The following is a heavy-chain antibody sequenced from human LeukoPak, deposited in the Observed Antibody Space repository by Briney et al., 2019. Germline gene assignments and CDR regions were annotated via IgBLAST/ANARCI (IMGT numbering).Heavy chain of an antibody. CDR2: IYYSGST. J-gene: IGHJ4*02. D-gene: IGHD2-15*01. Sequence: SETLSLTCTVSGDSISSGGYYWSWIRQHPGKGLEWIGYIYYSGSTYYNPSLKSRVTISVDTSKNQFSLKLSSVTAADTAVYYCAREYRHCSGGSCYAQFDYWGQGTLVTVSS. V-gene: IGHV4-31*03. CDR3: AREYRHCSGGSCYAQFDY. CDR1: GDSISSGGYY.